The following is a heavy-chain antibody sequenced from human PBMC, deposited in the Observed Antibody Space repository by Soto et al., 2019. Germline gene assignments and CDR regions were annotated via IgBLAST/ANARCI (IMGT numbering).Heavy chain of an antibody. CDR3: AIHDKWFDP. CDR1: GGSVSSGGYY. V-gene: IGHV4-31*03. D-gene: IGHD3-9*01. CDR2: VYYSGST. Sequence: SETLSLTCTVSGGSVSSGGYYWSWIRQHPGKGLEWIGYVYYSGSTFYNPSLKSRVTISLDTSKNQISLKLTSVTAADTAVYYCAIHDKWFDPWGQGTLVTVSS. J-gene: IGHJ5*02.